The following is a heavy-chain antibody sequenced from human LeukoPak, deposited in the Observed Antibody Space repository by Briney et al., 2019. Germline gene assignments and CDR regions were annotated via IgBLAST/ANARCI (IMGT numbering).Heavy chain of an antibody. D-gene: IGHD5-18*01. V-gene: IGHV4-30-4*01. CDR2: IYYSGST. Sequence: SETLSLTCTVSGGSISSGDYYWSWIRQPPGKGLEWIGYIYYSGSTYYNPSLKSRVTISVDTSKNQFSLKLSSVTAADTAVYYCARGGGYSYERKYYFDYWGQGTLVTVSS. CDR3: ARGGGYSYERKYYFDY. CDR1: GGSISSGDYY. J-gene: IGHJ4*02.